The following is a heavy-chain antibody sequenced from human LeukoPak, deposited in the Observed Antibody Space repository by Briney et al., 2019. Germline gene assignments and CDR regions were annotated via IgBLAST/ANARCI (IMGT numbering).Heavy chain of an antibody. D-gene: IGHD5-24*01. J-gene: IGHJ4*02. CDR3: AKDSRSYSYTYGSFDY. CDR1: GFTFSHYG. Sequence: QPGGSLRLSCAATGFTFSHYGIHWIRQAPGKGLEWVAVMSYDGNNEQYADSVKGRFIVSRNNSKNTLTLQMNSLRPEDTGIYYCAKDSRSYSYTYGSFDYWGQGTLVTVSS. CDR2: MSYDGNNE. V-gene: IGHV3-30*18.